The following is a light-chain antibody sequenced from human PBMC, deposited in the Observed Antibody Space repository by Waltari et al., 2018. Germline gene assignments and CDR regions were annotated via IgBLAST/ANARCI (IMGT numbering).Light chain of an antibody. CDR1: QTVMTTY. CDR2: GAS. Sequence: IVLPQSPGTLSLSQAESATLSCRASQTVMTTYLAWYQQKPGQAPTLLIYGASSRATGIPDRFSGSGSGTDFSLTISSLEPEDFAVYYCQQYDISPLTFGGGTRVEIK. CDR3: QQYDISPLT. J-gene: IGKJ4*01. V-gene: IGKV3-20*01.